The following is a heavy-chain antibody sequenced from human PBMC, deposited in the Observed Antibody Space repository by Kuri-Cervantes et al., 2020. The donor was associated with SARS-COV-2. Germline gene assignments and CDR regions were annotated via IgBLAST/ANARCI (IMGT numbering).Heavy chain of an antibody. CDR1: GGSISSGGNY. V-gene: IGHV4-30-2*01. Sequence: LRLSCTVSGGSISSGGNYWNWIRQPPGKGLVWIGYIYHSGSTYYNPSLKSRVTISVDRSKNQFSLKLSSVTAADTAVYYCARARIAAAGYNWFDPWGQGTLVTVSS. CDR2: IYHSGST. J-gene: IGHJ5*02. D-gene: IGHD6-13*01. CDR3: ARARIAAAGYNWFDP.